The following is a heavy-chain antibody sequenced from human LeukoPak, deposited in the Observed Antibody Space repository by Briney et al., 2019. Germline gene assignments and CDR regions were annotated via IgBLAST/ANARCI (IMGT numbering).Heavy chain of an antibody. CDR2: IGDSGGST. J-gene: IGHJ4*02. D-gene: IGHD3-22*01. CDR1: GITLGNYG. CDR3: AKRGVVIRVILVGFHKEAYYFDS. Sequence: GGSLRLSCAVSGITLGNYGMTWVRQAPGKGLEWVAGIGDSGGSTNYADSVKGRFTISRDNSKNTLYLQRNSLRAEDTAVYFCAKRGVVIRVILVGFHKEAYYFDSWGQGALVTVSS. V-gene: IGHV3-23*01.